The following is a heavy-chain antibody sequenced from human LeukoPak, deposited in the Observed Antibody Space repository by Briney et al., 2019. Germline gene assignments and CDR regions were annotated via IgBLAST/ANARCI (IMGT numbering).Heavy chain of an antibody. V-gene: IGHV4-38-2*01. J-gene: IGHJ3*01. D-gene: IGHD1-26*01. CDR1: GSSIYSDYY. CDR2: IHHSGTI. CDR3: ARHSRVIVGAICAFDF. Sequence: PSETLSLTCDVFGSSIYSDYYWACIRQPPGKGLEWIGSIHHSGTIYYNPSLRSRVSISVGTPENHFSLKLNSVTAADTALYYCARHSRVIVGAICAFDFWGQGTKVTVSS.